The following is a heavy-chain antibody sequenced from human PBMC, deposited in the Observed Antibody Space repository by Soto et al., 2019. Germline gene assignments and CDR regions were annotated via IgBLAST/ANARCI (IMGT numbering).Heavy chain of an antibody. V-gene: IGHV3-23*01. Sequence: SXGSLRLTVAASGLAFSNYASTWVRQAPGKGLEWVSTISASGYSAYYGGAVKGRFTTSRDNSKSTLYLQMNRLRADDTAVYYCAKGEQLWEPFDQWGQGTQVTVSS. CDR1: GLAFSNYA. D-gene: IGHD5-18*01. CDR2: ISASGYSA. CDR3: AKGEQLWEPFDQ. J-gene: IGHJ4*02.